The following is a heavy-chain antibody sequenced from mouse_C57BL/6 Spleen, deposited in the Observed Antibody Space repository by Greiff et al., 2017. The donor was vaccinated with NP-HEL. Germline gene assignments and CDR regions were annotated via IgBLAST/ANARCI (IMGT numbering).Heavy chain of an antibody. CDR1: GFNIKDYY. J-gene: IGHJ1*03. V-gene: IGHV14-2*01. CDR2: IDPEDGDT. Sequence: VQLQQSGAELVKPGASVKLSCTASGFNIKDYYMHWVKQRTEQGLEWIGRIDPEDGDTKYAPKFQGKATITADTSSNTAYLQLSSLTSEDTAVYYCAEEDDYGSSRYFDVWGTGTTVTVSS. D-gene: IGHD1-1*01. CDR3: AEEDDYGSSRYFDV.